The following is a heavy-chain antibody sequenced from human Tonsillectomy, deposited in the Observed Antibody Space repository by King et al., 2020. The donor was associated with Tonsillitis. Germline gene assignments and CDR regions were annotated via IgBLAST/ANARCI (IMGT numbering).Heavy chain of an antibody. CDR3: ARDYCSTTSCYNGY. CDR1: GYTFTTYG. CDR2: ISGYNGYT. D-gene: IGHD2-2*02. J-gene: IGHJ4*02. Sequence: QLVQSGAEVKKPGASVKVSCKASGYTFTTYGITWVRQAPGQGLEWMGWISGYNGYTKYAQKLQGRVTMTTDTSTSTAYMELRSLKSDDTAVYYCARDYCSTTSCYNGYWGQGTLVTVSS. V-gene: IGHV1-18*01.